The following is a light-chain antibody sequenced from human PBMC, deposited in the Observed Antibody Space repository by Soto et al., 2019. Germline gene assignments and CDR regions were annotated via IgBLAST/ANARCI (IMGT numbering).Light chain of an antibody. CDR3: QQYGSSPIT. Sequence: EIVLTQSPGTLSLSPGERATLSCRSSQSFSTSYLAWYQQKPGQAPRLLIYGASSRATGIPDRFGGSGSGTDFTLTISRLEPEDFAVYYCQQYGSSPITFGQGTRLEIK. V-gene: IGKV3-20*01. CDR2: GAS. J-gene: IGKJ5*01. CDR1: QSFSTSY.